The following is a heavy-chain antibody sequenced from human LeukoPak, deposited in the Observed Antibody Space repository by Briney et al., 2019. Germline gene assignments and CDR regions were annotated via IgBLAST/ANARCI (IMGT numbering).Heavy chain of an antibody. CDR3: AKVLMSGNFFDY. V-gene: IGHV3-23*01. Sequence: GGSLRLSCAASGFTFSSYAMSWVRQAPGKGLEWVSAISGSGGSTYYADSVKGRFTLSRDNSKNTLYLQMNSLRAEDTAVYYCAKVLMSGNFFDYWGQGTLVTVSS. CDR2: ISGSGGST. J-gene: IGHJ4*02. CDR1: GFTFSSYA. D-gene: IGHD3-3*01.